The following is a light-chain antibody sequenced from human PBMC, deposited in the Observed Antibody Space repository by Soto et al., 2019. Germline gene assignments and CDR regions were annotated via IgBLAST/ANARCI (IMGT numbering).Light chain of an antibody. CDR2: WAS. CDR1: QSVLYSSNNKNY. J-gene: IGKJ3*01. CDR3: QQYYSTPFT. Sequence: DIVMTQSPDSLAVSLGERATINCKSSQSVLYSSNNKNYLAWYQQQPGQPPKLLIYWASTRESGVPDRFSGSGSGTDFPLTISSLQAEDVAVYYCQQYYSTPFTFGPGTKVDIK. V-gene: IGKV4-1*01.